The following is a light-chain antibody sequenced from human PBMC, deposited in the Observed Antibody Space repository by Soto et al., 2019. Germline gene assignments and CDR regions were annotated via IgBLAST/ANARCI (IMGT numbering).Light chain of an antibody. V-gene: IGLV1-47*01. CDR3: AAWGDSLSGPV. J-gene: IGLJ2*01. CDR2: RNN. CDR1: SSNIGSNY. Sequence: QSVLTQPPSASVTPGQRVTISCSGSSSNIGSNYVYWYQQLPGTAPKLLIYRNNQRPSGVPDRFSGSKSGTSASLAISGLRSGDEADYYCAAWGDSLSGPVFGGGTKVTVL.